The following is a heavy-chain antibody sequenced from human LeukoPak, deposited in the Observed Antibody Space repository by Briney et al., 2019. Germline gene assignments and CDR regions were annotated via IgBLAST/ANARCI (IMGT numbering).Heavy chain of an antibody. CDR1: GFTFSSYS. V-gene: IGHV3-21*01. J-gene: IGHJ4*02. CDR3: ARVDAALDY. D-gene: IGHD6-6*01. CDR2: ISSSSSYI. Sequence: KPGGSLRLSCAASGFTFSSYSMIWVRQAPGKGLEWVSSISSSSSYIYYADSVKGRFTISRDNARNSLYLQMNSLRAGDTAIYYCARVDAALDYWGQGTLVTVSS.